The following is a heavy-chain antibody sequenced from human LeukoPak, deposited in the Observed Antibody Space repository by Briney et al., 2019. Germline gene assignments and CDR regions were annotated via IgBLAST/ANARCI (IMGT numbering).Heavy chain of an antibody. J-gene: IGHJ6*03. V-gene: IGHV1-69*05. Sequence: ASVKVSCKASGGTFSSYAISWVRQAPGQGLEWMGGIIPIFGTTKYAQKFQGRLTITTDESTSTVYMELSSLRSEDSAVYFCTRDKRNIAAPDPYYYYYMDVWGRGTTVTVSS. CDR3: TRDKRNIAAPDPYYYYYMDV. CDR1: GGTFSSYA. D-gene: IGHD6-6*01. CDR2: IIPIFGTT.